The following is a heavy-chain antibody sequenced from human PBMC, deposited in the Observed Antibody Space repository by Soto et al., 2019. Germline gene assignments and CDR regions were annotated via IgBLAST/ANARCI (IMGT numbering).Heavy chain of an antibody. CDR3: ARDSGDYDLLFWLDY. J-gene: IGHJ4*02. D-gene: IGHD4-17*01. CDR2: IWYDGSNK. CDR1: GFTFSSYG. Sequence: QVQLVESGGGVVQPGRSLRLSCAASGFTFSSYGMHWVRQAPGKGLEWVAGIWYDGSNKYYADSVKGRFTISRENSKNTLYLQMNSLRAEDTAVYYCARDSGDYDLLFWLDYWGQGTLVTVSS. V-gene: IGHV3-33*01.